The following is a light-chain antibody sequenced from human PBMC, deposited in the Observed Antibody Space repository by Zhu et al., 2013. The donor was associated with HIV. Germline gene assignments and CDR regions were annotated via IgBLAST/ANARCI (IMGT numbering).Light chain of an antibody. CDR1: QSVTNN. CDR2: GTS. V-gene: IGKV3-20*01. J-gene: IGKJ1*01. CDR3: QQYGSSPWT. Sequence: ETVMTQSPATLSVSPGERATLSCRASQSVTNNLAWYQQTPGQAPRLLIYGTSTRATDIPDRFTGSGSGTDFSLTITRLEPEDFALYYCQQYGSSPWTFGQGTKVEIK.